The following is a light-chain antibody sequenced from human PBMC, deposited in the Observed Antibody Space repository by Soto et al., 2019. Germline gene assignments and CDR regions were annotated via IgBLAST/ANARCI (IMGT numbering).Light chain of an antibody. CDR1: QTISSW. Sequence: DIQMTQSPSTLSGSVGDRVTITCRASQTISSWLAWYQQKPGKAPKLLIYKASSLEGGVPSRFSGSGSGTEFTLTISSLQPDDFATYYCLQYHSYPLTFGGGTKVDIK. V-gene: IGKV1-5*03. CDR3: LQYHSYPLT. J-gene: IGKJ4*01. CDR2: KAS.